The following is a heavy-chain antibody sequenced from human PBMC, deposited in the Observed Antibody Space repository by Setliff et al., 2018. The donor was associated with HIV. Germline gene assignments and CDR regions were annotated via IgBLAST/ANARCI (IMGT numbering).Heavy chain of an antibody. D-gene: IGHD6-13*01. CDR1: GFTFSSYS. CDR2: ISSSSSYI. J-gene: IGHJ4*02. CDR3: ARDASRSWYAFFDF. Sequence: NPGGSLRLSCAASGFTFSSYSMNWVRQAPGKGLEWVSSISSSSSYIYYADSVKGRFTISRDNAKNSLYLQMNSLRAEDTAVYYCARDASRSWYAFFDFWGQGSLVTVSS. V-gene: IGHV3-21*01.